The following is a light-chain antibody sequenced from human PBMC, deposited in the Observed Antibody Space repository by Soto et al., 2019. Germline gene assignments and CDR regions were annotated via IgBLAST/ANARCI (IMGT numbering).Light chain of an antibody. CDR2: DVS. J-gene: IGKJ4*01. Sequence: DIQMTQSPSSVSASVGDRVTITCRASQGITSWLAWYQQKPGKAPNLLIYDVSNLQSGVPSRFSGSGSETDFTLTISSLQSEDFAIYYCQQANSFPLTFGGGTKVEIK. CDR3: QQANSFPLT. V-gene: IGKV1-12*01. CDR1: QGITSW.